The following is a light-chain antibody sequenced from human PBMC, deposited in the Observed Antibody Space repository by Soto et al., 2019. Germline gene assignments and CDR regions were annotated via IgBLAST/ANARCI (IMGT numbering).Light chain of an antibody. J-gene: IGKJ2*01. CDR1: QSVSSSY. Sequence: EIVLTQSPGTLSLSPGDRATLSCRTSQSVSSSYLAWYQQKPGQAPRLLIYGASRRATGIPDRFSCSGSGTDFTLTISRLEPEDFAVYFCQQYASSSYPFGQGTKLEIK. CDR3: QQYASSSYP. CDR2: GAS. V-gene: IGKV3-20*01.